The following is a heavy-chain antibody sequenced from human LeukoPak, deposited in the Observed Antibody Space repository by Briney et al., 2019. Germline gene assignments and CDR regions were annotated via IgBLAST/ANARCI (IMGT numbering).Heavy chain of an antibody. CDR3: ARQLPTAAADTRGYFDY. D-gene: IGHD6-25*01. CDR1: GGSISIISSSTYY. Sequence: SETLSLTCTVSGGSISIISSSTYYWGWIRQAPGKGLEWIGSRYYGENSHYNPSLKSRATLSVDTSTSQFSLKLTSVTAADAAVYFCARQLPTAAADTRGYFDYWGQGTVVTVSS. CDR2: RYYGENS. J-gene: IGHJ4*02. V-gene: IGHV4-39*01.